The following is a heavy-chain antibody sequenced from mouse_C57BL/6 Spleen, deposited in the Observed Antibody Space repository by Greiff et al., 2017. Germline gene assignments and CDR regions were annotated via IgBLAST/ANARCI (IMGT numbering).Heavy chain of an antibody. D-gene: IGHD1-1*01. Sequence: QVQLQQPGAELVRPGSSVKLSCKASGYTFTSYWMHWVKQRPIQGLEWIGNIDPSDSETHYNQKFKDKATLTVDKSSSTAYMQLSSLTSEDSAVYYCARWETILAPGFAYWGQGTLVTVSA. CDR3: ARWETILAPGFAY. CDR2: IDPSDSET. CDR1: GYTFTSYW. V-gene: IGHV1-52*01. J-gene: IGHJ3*01.